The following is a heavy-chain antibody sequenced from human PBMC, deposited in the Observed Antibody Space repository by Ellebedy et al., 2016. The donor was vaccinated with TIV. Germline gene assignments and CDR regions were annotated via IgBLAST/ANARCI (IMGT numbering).Heavy chain of an antibody. V-gene: IGHV3-23*01. CDR1: GLTLRSYT. CDR3: AKDKEWLVSALPTYYGMDV. Sequence: PGGSLRLSCAASGLTLRSYTTSWVRQAPGKGLEWVSVISGGVGSAYYADSVKDRFTVSRDNSRNTLYLQMNSLRAEDTAVYYCAKDKEWLVSALPTYYGMDVWGQGTTVTVSS. D-gene: IGHD6-19*01. CDR2: ISGGVGSA. J-gene: IGHJ6*02.